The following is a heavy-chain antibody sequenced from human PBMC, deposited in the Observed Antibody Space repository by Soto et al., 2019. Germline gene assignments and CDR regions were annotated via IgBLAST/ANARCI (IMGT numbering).Heavy chain of an antibody. J-gene: IGHJ4*02. CDR1: GFSLSTSVVG. D-gene: IGHD2-15*01. Sequence: QITLKGSGPTLVKPTQTLTLTCTFSGFSLSTSVVGVGWIRQPPGKALEWLALIYGDDDKRCSPSLKSRITITKDTSKNQVVLTMTNMDPVDTDTYSCAHSPSYGIGYSCYSGFDYWGQGTLVTVSS. CDR2: IYGDDDK. V-gene: IGHV2-5*02. CDR3: AHSPSYGIGYSCYSGFDY.